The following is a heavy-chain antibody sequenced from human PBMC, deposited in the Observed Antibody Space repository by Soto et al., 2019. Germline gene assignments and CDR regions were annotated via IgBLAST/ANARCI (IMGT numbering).Heavy chain of an antibody. CDR3: AREYYGGNSQPFDY. D-gene: IGHD4-17*01. J-gene: IGHJ4*02. Sequence: SETLSLTCTVSGGSISSYYWSWIRQPAGKGLEWIGRIYTSGSTNYNPSLKSRVTMSVDTSKNQFSLKLSSVTAADAAVYYCAREYYGGNSQPFDYWGQGTLVTVSS. V-gene: IGHV4-4*07. CDR1: GGSISSYY. CDR2: IYTSGST.